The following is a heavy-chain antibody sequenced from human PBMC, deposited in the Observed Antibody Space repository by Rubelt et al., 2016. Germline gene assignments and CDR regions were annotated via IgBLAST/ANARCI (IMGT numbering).Heavy chain of an antibody. D-gene: IGHD5-24*01. CDR2: INGDSVYV. Sequence: EVQLVESGGGLVKPGGSLRLSCATSGFIFDRYGVHWVRRAPGKGLEWVSSINGDSVYVHYADSVKGRFPISRDNAQNSLFLQMNGLRAEDSAVYYCARGGTGNYYFDYWGQGALVTVSS. V-gene: IGHV3-21*01. CDR1: GFIFDRYG. CDR3: ARGGTGNYYFDY. J-gene: IGHJ4*02.